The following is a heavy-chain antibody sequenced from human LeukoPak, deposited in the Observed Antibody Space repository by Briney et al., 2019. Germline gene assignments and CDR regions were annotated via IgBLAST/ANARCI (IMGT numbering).Heavy chain of an antibody. V-gene: IGHV3-15*01. Sequence: PGGSLRLSCAASGFTFSNAWMSWVRQAPGKGLEWVGRIKSKTDGGTTDYAAPVKGRFTISRDDSKNTLYLQMNSLKTEDTAVYYCTTVKGGYYYYGSGSYSAFDYWGQGTLVTVSS. CDR1: GFTFSNAW. D-gene: IGHD3-10*01. CDR3: TTVKGGYYYYGSGSYSAFDY. J-gene: IGHJ4*02. CDR2: IKSKTDGGTT.